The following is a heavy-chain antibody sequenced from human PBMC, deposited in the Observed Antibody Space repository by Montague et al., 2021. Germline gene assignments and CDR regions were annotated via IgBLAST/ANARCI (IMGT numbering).Heavy chain of an antibody. CDR3: ARVDCDGDCYTFDP. D-gene: IGHD2-21*02. J-gene: IGHJ5*02. V-gene: IGHV4-39*01. Sequence: SETLSLTCTVSGASINRSPYYWGWIRQPPGKGLEWIGSIYYSANTYYNPSLKSRLSISVDTTKNQFSLRLKSVTAADTAVYHCARVDCDGDCYTFDPWGQGTLVTVSS. CDR1: GASINRSPYY. CDR2: IYYSANT.